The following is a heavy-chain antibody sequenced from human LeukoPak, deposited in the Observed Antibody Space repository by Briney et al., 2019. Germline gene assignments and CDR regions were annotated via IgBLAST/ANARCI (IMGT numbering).Heavy chain of an antibody. CDR2: IYHSGST. CDR1: GYSISSGYY. Sequence: SETLSLTCTVSGYSISSGYYWGWIRQPPGKGLEWIRSIYHSGSTYYNPSLKSRVTISVDTSKNQFSLKLSSVTAADTAVYYCARMIAAAGRGGFDYWGQGTLVTVSS. V-gene: IGHV4-38-2*02. D-gene: IGHD6-13*01. CDR3: ARMIAAAGRGGFDY. J-gene: IGHJ4*02.